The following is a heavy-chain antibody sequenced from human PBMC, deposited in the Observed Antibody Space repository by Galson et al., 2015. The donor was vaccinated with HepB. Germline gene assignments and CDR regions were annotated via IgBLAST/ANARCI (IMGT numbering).Heavy chain of an antibody. J-gene: IGHJ6*03. V-gene: IGHV3-48*03. CDR3: ARALFCIDSGCDQYLDV. CDR1: GVSVGSHD. D-gene: IGHD5-12*01. CDR2: ICGDGNIK. Sequence: CLRLAGAASGVSVGSHDRNWGGQARGEGLEWGSGICGDGNIKFYADSVKDRFTISRYNAKCTLFLQMDILGTEDTAIYYCARALFCIDSGCDQYLDVWGKGTTVTGSS.